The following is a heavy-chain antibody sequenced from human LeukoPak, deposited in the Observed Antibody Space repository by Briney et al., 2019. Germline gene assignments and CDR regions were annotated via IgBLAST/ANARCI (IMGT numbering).Heavy chain of an antibody. CDR1: GGSFSGYY. V-gene: IGHV4-34*01. Sequence: SETPSLTCAVYGGSFSGYYWSWIRPPPGKGPEWIGEINHSGSTNYNPSLKSRVTISVDTSKNQFSLKLSSVTAADTAVYYCARGRDFGLAATRCFDYWGQGTLVTVSS. CDR2: INHSGST. D-gene: IGHD2-15*01. J-gene: IGHJ4*02. CDR3: ARGRDFGLAATRCFDY.